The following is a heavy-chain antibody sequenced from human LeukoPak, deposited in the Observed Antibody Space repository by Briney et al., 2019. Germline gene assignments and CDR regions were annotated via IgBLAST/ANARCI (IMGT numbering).Heavy chain of an antibody. CDR2: INPKSGDT. J-gene: IGHJ4*02. CDR1: GYTFSDYY. CDR3: GKGPNTGAFDA. D-gene: IGHD7-27*01. V-gene: IGHV1-2*02. Sequence: ASVKVSCTASGYTFSDYYMHWWRQAPGQRLEWLGWINPKSGDTNFAQTFQGRVTMTRDTSISTAYLELSSLTSDDRAVYYCGKGPNTGAFDAWGQGTLVTVSS.